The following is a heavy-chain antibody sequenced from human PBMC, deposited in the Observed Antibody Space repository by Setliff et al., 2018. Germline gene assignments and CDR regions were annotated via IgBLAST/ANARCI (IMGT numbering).Heavy chain of an antibody. CDR2: IYYSGST. J-gene: IGHJ3*02. Sequence: SETLSLTCTVSGGSISSSSYYWGWIRQPPGKGLEWIGSIYYSGSTHYNPSLKSRVTISVDTSKNQFSLKLSSVTAADTAVYYCARLWNLGAFDIWGQGTMVTVSS. CDR3: ARLWNLGAFDI. D-gene: IGHD1-7*01. CDR1: GGSISSSSYY. V-gene: IGHV4-39*07.